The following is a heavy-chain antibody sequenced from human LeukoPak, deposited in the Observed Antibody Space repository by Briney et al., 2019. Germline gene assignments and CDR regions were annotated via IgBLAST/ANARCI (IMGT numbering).Heavy chain of an antibody. Sequence: PGGSLRLSCAASGFTFSSYGMHWVRQAPGKGLEWVAFIRYDGSNKYYADSVKGRFTISRDNSKNTLYLQMDSLRAEDTAVYYCARALNYDFWSGYYEGGWFDPWGQGTLVTVSS. V-gene: IGHV3-30*02. J-gene: IGHJ5*02. CDR1: GFTFSSYG. CDR2: IRYDGSNK. CDR3: ARALNYDFWSGYYEGGWFDP. D-gene: IGHD3-3*01.